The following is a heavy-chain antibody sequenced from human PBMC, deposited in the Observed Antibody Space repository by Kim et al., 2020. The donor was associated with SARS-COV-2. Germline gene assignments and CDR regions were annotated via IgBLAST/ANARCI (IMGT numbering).Heavy chain of an antibody. D-gene: IGHD1-26*01. Sequence: GGSLRLSCSASGFTFSSNVMHWVRQAPGKGLEYVSVISSNGGSTYYADSVKGRFTISRDNSKNTLYLQMSSLRAEDTAVYYCVKYSDSGSYCFDYWGQGTLVTVSS. CDR2: ISSNGGST. CDR3: VKYSDSGSYCFDY. J-gene: IGHJ4*02. V-gene: IGHV3-64D*09. CDR1: GFTFSSNV.